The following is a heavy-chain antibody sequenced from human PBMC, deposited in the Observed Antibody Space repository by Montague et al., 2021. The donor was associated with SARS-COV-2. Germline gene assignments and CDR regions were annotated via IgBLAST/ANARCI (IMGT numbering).Heavy chain of an antibody. CDR1: GFTFSSYW. J-gene: IGHJ6*02. D-gene: IGHD3-3*01. CDR2: IKQDGSEK. V-gene: IGHV3-7*01. CDR3: ARDSFCSSYYTDYYGMDV. Sequence: SLRLSCAASGFTFSSYWMSWVRQAPGKGLEWVANIKQDGSEKYYVDSVKGRFTISRDNAKNSLYLQMNSLRAEDTAVYYCARDSFCSSYYTDYYGMDVWGQGTTVTVSS.